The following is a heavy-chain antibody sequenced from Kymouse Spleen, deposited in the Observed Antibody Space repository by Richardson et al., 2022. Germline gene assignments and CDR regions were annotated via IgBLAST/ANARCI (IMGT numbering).Heavy chain of an antibody. J-gene: IGHJ6*02. Sequence: QLQLQESGPGLVKPSETLSLTCTVSGGSISSSSYYWGWIRQPPGKGLEWIGSIYYSGSTYYNPSLKSRVTISVDTSKNQFSLKLSSVTAADTAVYYCARLGIAAAGSYYYYYGMDVWGQGTTVTVSS. D-gene: IGHD6-13*01. CDR1: GGSISSSSYY. V-gene: IGHV4-39*01. CDR2: IYYSGST. CDR3: ARLGIAAAGSYYYYYGMDV.